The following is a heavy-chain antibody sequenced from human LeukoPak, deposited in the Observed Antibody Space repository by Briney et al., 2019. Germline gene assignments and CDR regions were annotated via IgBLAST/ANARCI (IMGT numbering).Heavy chain of an antibody. J-gene: IGHJ5*02. CDR3: ARGGVNYKIAGP. CDR2: IYYSGST. V-gene: IGHV4-59*01. Sequence: SETLSLACTVSGGSITSYYWSWIRQPPGKGLEWIGYIYYSGSTNYNPSLKSRVTISVDTSKNQFSLKLSSVTAADTAVYYCARGGVNYKIAGPWGQGALVTVSS. D-gene: IGHD3-10*01. CDR1: GGSITSYY.